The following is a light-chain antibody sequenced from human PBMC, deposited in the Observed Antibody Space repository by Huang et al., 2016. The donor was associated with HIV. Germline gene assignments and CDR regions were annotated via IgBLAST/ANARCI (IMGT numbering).Light chain of an antibody. CDR3: QHYRVWPPVYT. J-gene: IGKJ2*01. CDR1: QSVSSN. CDR2: SAS. V-gene: IGKV3-15*01. Sequence: EIVMTQSPATLSVSPGERATLSCRASQSVSSNLAWYQQKPGQAPRLLIYSASTRATVIPARFSGSGSGTEFTLTISSLQSEDFAVYYCQHYRVWPPVYTFGQGTKLEIK.